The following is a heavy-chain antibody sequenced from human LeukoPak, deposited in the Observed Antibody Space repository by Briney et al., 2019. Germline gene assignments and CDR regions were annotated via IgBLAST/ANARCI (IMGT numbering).Heavy chain of an antibody. V-gene: IGHV4-39*07. CDR2: IYYSGST. CDR1: GGSISSSSYY. J-gene: IGHJ4*02. CDR3: ARTASVAGLRLLDY. D-gene: IGHD6-19*01. Sequence: PSETLSLTCTVSGGSISSSSYYWGWIRQPPGKGLEWIGSIYYSGSTYYNPSLQSRVTISVDTSKNQFSLKLSSVTAADTAVYYCARTASVAGLRLLDYWGQGTLVAVSS.